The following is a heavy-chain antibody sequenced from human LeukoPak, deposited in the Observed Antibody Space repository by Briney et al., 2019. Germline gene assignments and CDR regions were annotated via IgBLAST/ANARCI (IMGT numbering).Heavy chain of an antibody. CDR1: GYTFTGYY. D-gene: IGHD3-22*01. CDR2: INPNSGGT. J-gene: IGHJ4*02. CDR3: ARDTYLYYYDSSGFDY. V-gene: IGHV1-2*02. Sequence: GASVKVSCKASGYTFTGYYMHWVRQAPGQGLEWMGWINPNSGGTNYAQKFQGRVTMTRDTSISTAYMELSRLRSDDTAVYYCARDTYLYYYDSSGFDYWGQGTLVTVSS.